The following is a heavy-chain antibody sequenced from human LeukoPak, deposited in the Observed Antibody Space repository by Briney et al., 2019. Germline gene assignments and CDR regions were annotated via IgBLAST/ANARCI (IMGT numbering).Heavy chain of an antibody. Sequence: GGSLRLSCVSSGFTFNNYAMNWVRQAPGKGLEWVGHIKPKPDGGTTDYAAPVKGGFTISRDESKNTLYLHMSSLKTEDIAFYYCTTYFITPFGVDRGTFHYWGRGTLVTVSS. J-gene: IGHJ4*02. D-gene: IGHD3-3*01. CDR2: IKPKPDGGTT. V-gene: IGHV3-15*01. CDR1: GFTFNNYA. CDR3: TTYFITPFGVDRGTFHY.